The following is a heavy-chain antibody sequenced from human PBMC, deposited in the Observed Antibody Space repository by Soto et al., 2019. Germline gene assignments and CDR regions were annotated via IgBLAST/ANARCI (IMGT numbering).Heavy chain of an antibody. J-gene: IGHJ5*02. CDR3: ARIAGTMVRGINWFDP. CDR1: GFSLSNARMG. Sequence: SGPTLVNPTETLTLTCTVSGFSLSNARMGVSWIRQPPGKALEWLAHIFSNDEKSYSTSLKSRLTISKDTSKSQVVLTMTNMDPVDTATYHCARIAGTMVRGINWFDPWGQGTLVTVSS. V-gene: IGHV2-26*01. D-gene: IGHD3-10*01. CDR2: IFSNDEK.